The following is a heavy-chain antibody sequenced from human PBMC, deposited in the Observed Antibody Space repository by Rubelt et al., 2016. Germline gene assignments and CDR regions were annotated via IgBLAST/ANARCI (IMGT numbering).Heavy chain of an antibody. Sequence: GGGVVQPGRSLRLSCAASGFPFSSSWIPWVRQAPGKGLVWVSRIYSDGTRINYPDSVKGRFTISRENAKNTVYLQMNSLRAEDTAGYYCVRGAGCSGSATTYVDYWAQRTLVTVSS. V-gene: IGHV3-74*01. J-gene: IGHJ4*02. CDR3: VRGAGCSGSATTYVDY. D-gene: IGHD2-15*01. CDR2: IYSDGTRI. CDR1: GFPFSSSW.